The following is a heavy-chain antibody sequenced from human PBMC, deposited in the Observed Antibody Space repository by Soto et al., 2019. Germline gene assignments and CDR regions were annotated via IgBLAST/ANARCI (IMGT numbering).Heavy chain of an antibody. Sequence: GGSLRLSCAASGFTFSSYSMNWVRQAPGKGLEWVSSISSSSSYIYYADLVKGRFTISRDNAKNSLYLQMNSLRAEDTAVYYCARGWDYDYYYYYMDVWGKGTTVTVSS. V-gene: IGHV3-21*01. CDR2: ISSSSSYI. D-gene: IGHD4-17*01. CDR1: GFTFSSYS. J-gene: IGHJ6*03. CDR3: ARGWDYDYYYYYMDV.